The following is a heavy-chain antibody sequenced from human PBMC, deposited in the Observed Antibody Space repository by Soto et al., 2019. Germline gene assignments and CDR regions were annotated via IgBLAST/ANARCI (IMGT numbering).Heavy chain of an antibody. D-gene: IGHD5-18*01. Sequence: QGQLVQSGAEVKKPGASVKVSCKASGYTFSTYGVSWVRQAPGQGLEWMGWITVSNGNTNYIDNLQGRVTMTTDTSTTTAYMELWRLTSDGTAVYYCARSYSYGSYWYFDDWGQGTLVIVSS. V-gene: IGHV1-18*04. CDR2: ITVSNGNT. CDR3: ARSYSYGSYWYFDD. J-gene: IGHJ4*02. CDR1: GYTFSTYG.